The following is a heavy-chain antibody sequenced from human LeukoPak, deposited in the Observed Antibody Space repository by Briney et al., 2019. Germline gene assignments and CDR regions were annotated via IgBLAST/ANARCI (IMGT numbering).Heavy chain of an antibody. J-gene: IGHJ4*02. Sequence: GASVKVSCKASGYTFTGYYMHWVRQAPGQGLEWMGWINPNGGGTNYAQKFQGRVTMTRDTSISTAYMELSRLRSDDTAVYYCARFDKDSGYLDYWGQGTLVTVSS. CDR2: INPNGGGT. CDR3: ARFDKDSGYLDY. D-gene: IGHD2-15*01. V-gene: IGHV1-2*02. CDR1: GYTFTGYY.